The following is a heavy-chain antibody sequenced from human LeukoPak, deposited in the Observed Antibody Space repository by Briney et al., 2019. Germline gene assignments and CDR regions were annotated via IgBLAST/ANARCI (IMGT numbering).Heavy chain of an antibody. Sequence: GASVGVSCTSSAYTFTNYDINWVRQASGQGLEWVGWMNLNSGNTGSSHKFQGRVTLTSNTSISKAYMELSSLRSEDKAVYYCARGLRREQQLLRAFDYWGQGTPVTVSS. J-gene: IGHJ4*02. CDR1: AYTFTNYD. D-gene: IGHD6-13*01. CDR3: ARGLRREQQLLRAFDY. CDR2: MNLNSGNT. V-gene: IGHV1-8*01.